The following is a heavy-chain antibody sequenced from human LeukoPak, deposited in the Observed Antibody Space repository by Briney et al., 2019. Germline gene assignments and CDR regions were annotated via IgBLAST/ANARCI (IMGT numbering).Heavy chain of an antibody. D-gene: IGHD2-15*01. V-gene: IGHV4-4*07. CDR3: ARIPCSSSGCYQGFDI. Sequence: NPSETLSLTCTVSGGSVNSYYWSWIRQPAGKGLEWIGRIYSSGSTNYNPSLKSRVTISGDTSQTQFSLKLSSVTAADTAVYYCARIPCSSSGCYQGFDIWGQGTMVTVSS. CDR1: GGSVNSYY. CDR2: IYSSGST. J-gene: IGHJ3*02.